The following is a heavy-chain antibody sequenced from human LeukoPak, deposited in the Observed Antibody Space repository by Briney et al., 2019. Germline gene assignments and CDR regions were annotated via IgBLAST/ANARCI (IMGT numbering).Heavy chain of an antibody. V-gene: IGHV4-39*01. D-gene: IGHD5-18*01. J-gene: IGHJ4*02. CDR2: IYYSGST. CDR1: GGSISSSSYY. Sequence: SETLSLTCTVSGGSISSSSYYWGWIRQPPGKGLEWIGSIYYSGSTYYNPSLKSRVTISVDTSKNQFSLKLSSVTAADTAMYYCASRGYSYGYIDYWGQGTLVTVSS. CDR3: ASRGYSYGYIDY.